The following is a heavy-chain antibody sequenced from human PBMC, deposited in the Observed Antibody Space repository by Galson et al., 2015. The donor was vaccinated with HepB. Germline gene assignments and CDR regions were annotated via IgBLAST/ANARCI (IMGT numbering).Heavy chain of an antibody. V-gene: IGHV3-15*01. D-gene: IGHD3-22*01. CDR2: IRSATDGGTT. Sequence: GLEWVGRIRSATDGGTTDYAAPVKGRFTISRDDSINTLYLQMNSLKTEDTAVYYCSTAQLSAYYYDTRGFYDYFDYWGQGTLVTVSS. J-gene: IGHJ4*02. CDR3: STAQLSAYYYDTRGFYDYFDY.